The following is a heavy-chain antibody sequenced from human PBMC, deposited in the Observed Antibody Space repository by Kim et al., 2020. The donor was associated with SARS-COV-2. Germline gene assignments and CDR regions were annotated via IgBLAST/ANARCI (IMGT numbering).Heavy chain of an antibody. CDR1: GFTFSSYW. J-gene: IGHJ4*02. D-gene: IGHD1-26*01. V-gene: IGHV3-7*01. CDR3: AREFPGAGSNLYYFDY. CDR2: IKQDGSEK. Sequence: GGSLRLSCAASGFTFSSYWMSWVRQAPGKGLEWVANIKQDGSEKYYVDSVKGRFTISRDNAKNSLYLQMNSLRAEDTAVYYCAREFPGAGSNLYYFDYWGQGTLVTVSS.